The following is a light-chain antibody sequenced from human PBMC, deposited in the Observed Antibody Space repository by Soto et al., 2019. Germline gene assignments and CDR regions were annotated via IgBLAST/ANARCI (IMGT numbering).Light chain of an antibody. CDR1: QGIGND. Sequence: DIQMTQSPSVMSASVGDRVTITCRASQGIGNDLAWFQQRPGEVPKRLIYAAALQSGVPRRFSGSGSGTEFALTISSLQPDDFATYYCQQYNSYSLWTFGQGTKVDIK. J-gene: IGKJ1*01. CDR3: QQYNSYSLWT. V-gene: IGKV1-17*03. CDR2: AA.